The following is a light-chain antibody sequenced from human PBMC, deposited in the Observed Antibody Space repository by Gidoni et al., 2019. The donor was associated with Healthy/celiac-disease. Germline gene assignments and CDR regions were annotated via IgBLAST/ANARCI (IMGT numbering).Light chain of an antibody. Sequence: QSALTQPASVSGSPGQSITISCTGTSSDVGDYDYVSWFQQHPGKAPKLMIYEVSHRPSGVSNRFSGSKSGNTASLTISGLQAEDEADYYCISYTSSSTLYVFGAGTKVTVL. V-gene: IGLV2-14*01. J-gene: IGLJ1*01. CDR3: ISYTSSSTLYV. CDR1: SSDVGDYDY. CDR2: EVS.